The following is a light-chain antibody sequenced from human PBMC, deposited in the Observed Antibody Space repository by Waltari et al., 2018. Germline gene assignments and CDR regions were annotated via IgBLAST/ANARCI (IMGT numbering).Light chain of an antibody. V-gene: IGKV3-20*01. CDR2: AAS. Sequence: ATLSCRASQSISSTYLAWYQQKPGQAPSLLIYAASSRATGIPDRFSGSGSGTDFTLTINRLEPEDFAVYYCQQSDTSSVTFGQGTRPAIK. CDR3: QQSDTSSVT. J-gene: IGKJ5*01. CDR1: QSISSTY.